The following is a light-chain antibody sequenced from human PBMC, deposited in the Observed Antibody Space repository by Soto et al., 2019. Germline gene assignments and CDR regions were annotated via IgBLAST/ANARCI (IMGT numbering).Light chain of an antibody. CDR1: SSDVCGYNY. Sequence: QSALTQPRSVSGSPGQSVTISCTGTSSDVCGYNYVSWYQQHPGKAPKLMIYDVSKQPSGVPDRFSGSKSGNTASLTISGLQAEDEADYYCCSYAGSYTHVVFGGGTKLTVL. J-gene: IGLJ2*01. CDR2: DVS. CDR3: CSYAGSYTHVV. V-gene: IGLV2-11*01.